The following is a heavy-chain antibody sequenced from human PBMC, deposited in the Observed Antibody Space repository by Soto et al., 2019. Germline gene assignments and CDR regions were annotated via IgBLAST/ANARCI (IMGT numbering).Heavy chain of an antibody. J-gene: IGHJ6*02. D-gene: IGHD5-12*01. CDR3: ARGMDIVIRGGSNGMDV. V-gene: IGHV3-53*01. CDR1: GFTVSSNY. CDR2: IYSGGRA. Sequence: GGSLRLSCAASGFTVSSNYMNWVRQAPGRGLEWVSIIYSGGRAYYADSVKGRFTISRDNSKNTLYLQMNRLRAEDTAVYYCARGMDIVIRGGSNGMDVWGQGTAVTVSS.